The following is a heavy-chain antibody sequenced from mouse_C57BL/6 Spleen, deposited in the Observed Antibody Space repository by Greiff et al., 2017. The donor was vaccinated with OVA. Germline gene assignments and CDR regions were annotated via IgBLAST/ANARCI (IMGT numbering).Heavy chain of an antibody. D-gene: IGHD1-1*01. CDR1: GYTFTSYW. V-gene: IGHV1-5*01. Sequence: VQLQQSGTVLARPGASVKMSCKTSGYTFTSYWMHWVKQRPGQGLEWIGAIYPGNSDTSYNQKFKGKAKLTAVTSASTAYMELSSLTNEDSAVYYCTRDYYYGSSDVNYFDYWGQGTTLTVSS. J-gene: IGHJ2*01. CDR2: IYPGNSDT. CDR3: TRDYYYGSSDVNYFDY.